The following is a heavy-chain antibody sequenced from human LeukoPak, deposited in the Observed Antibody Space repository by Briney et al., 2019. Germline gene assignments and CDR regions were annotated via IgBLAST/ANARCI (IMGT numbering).Heavy chain of an antibody. Sequence: PGGSLRLSCAASGFTFSSHNMNWVRQAPGKGLEWVSYISSSSTVIYYADSVKGRFTVSRDNAKNSLYLQMNSLRDEDTAVYYCARGLPLLDYWGQGTLVTVSS. CDR3: ARGLPLLDY. V-gene: IGHV3-48*02. D-gene: IGHD4-11*01. CDR1: GFTFSSHN. CDR2: ISSSSTVI. J-gene: IGHJ4*02.